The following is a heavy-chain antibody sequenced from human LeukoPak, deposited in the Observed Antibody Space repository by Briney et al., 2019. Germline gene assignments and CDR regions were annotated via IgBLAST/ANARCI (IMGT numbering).Heavy chain of an antibody. Sequence: SVKVSCKASGCTFSSYAISWVRQAPGQGLEWMGGIIPIFGTANYAQKFQGRVTITADKSTSTAYMELSSLRSEDTAVYYCARDLPRWDYYDSRAFDIWGQGTMVTASS. CDR1: GCTFSSYA. V-gene: IGHV1-69*06. CDR3: ARDLPRWDYYDSRAFDI. J-gene: IGHJ3*02. CDR2: IIPIFGTA. D-gene: IGHD3-22*01.